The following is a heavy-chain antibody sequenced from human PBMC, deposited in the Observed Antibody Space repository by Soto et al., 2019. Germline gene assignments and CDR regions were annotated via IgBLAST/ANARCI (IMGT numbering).Heavy chain of an antibody. CDR1: GYTFSTHA. CDR2: INGGTGQT. V-gene: IGHV1-3*01. J-gene: IGHJ6*02. Sequence: ASVKVSCKASGYTFSTHAVHWVRQAPGQSLEWMGWINGGTGQTKHSHRFQDRVSITRDTSASTAYMELSSLRSEGTAVYYCARGKGMEENYYYYGLDIWGQGTTVTVYS. CDR3: ARGKGMEENYYYYGLDI. D-gene: IGHD1-1*01.